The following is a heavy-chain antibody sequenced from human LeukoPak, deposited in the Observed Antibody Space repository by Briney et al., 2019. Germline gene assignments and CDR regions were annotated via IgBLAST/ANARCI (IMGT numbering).Heavy chain of an antibody. V-gene: IGHV4-39*07. D-gene: IGHD3-22*01. CDR3: ARDYYGSSAYYDY. J-gene: IGHJ4*02. CDR2: IYYSGST. CDR1: GGSISSSSYY. Sequence: PSETLSLTCTVSGGSISSSSYYWGWIRQPPGKGLEWIGSIYYSGSTYYNPSLKSRVTISVDTSKNQFSLKLSSLIAADTAVYYCARDYYGSSAYYDYWGQGTLVTVSS.